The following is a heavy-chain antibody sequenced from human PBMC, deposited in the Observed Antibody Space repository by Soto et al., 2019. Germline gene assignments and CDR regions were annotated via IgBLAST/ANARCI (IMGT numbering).Heavy chain of an antibody. V-gene: IGHV1-69*01. CDR1: GGTFSSYA. Sequence: QVQLVQSGAEVKKPGSSVKVSCKASGGTFSSYAISWVRQAPGQGLEWMGGIIPIFGTANYAQKFQGRVTITADESTSTAYMELSSLRSEETAVYYCAREGWGSYYDSSGYYSIDYWGQGTLVTVSS. CDR2: IIPIFGTA. J-gene: IGHJ4*02. CDR3: AREGWGSYYDSSGYYSIDY. D-gene: IGHD3-22*01.